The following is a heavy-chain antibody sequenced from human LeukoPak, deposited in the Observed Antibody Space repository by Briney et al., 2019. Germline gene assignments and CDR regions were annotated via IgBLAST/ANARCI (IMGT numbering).Heavy chain of an antibody. V-gene: IGHV1-2*02. CDR3: AGGDIVVVPAQNWFDP. CDR1: GYTFTSYY. D-gene: IGHD2-2*01. CDR2: INPNSGGT. Sequence: ASVRVSCKASGYTFTSYYMHWVRQAPGQGLEWMGWINPNSGGTNYAQKFQGRVTMTRDTSISTAYMELSRLRSDDTAVYYCAGGDIVVVPAQNWFDPWGQGTLVTVSS. J-gene: IGHJ5*02.